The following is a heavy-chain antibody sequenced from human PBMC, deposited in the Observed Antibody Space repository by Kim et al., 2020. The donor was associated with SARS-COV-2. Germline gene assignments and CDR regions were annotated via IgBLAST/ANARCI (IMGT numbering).Heavy chain of an antibody. CDR2: ISSGGSTK. CDR3: AKGPGGWHNYYYDF. Sequence: GGSLRLSCATSGFTFSSYAMSWVRQAPGKGLEWVSVISSGGSTKYYADSVKGRFTISRDNSKNTLYLQRNSLRAEDTAVYYCAKGPGGWHNYYYDFWGQGTLVTVSS. D-gene: IGHD6-19*01. V-gene: IGHV3-23*01. CDR1: GFTFSSYA. J-gene: IGHJ4*02.